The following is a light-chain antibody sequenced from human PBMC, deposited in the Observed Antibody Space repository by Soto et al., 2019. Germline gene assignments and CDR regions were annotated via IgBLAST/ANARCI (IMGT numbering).Light chain of an antibody. CDR1: QSISSW. CDR3: QQYNSYSST. Sequence: DIQMTQSPSTLAASVGDRVTITCRASQSISSWLAWYQQKPGKAPKLLIYDASSLESGVPSRFSGSGSGTEFTLTISSLQPHDFATYYCQQYNSYSSTFGQGTKLEIK. J-gene: IGKJ2*01. V-gene: IGKV1-5*01. CDR2: DAS.